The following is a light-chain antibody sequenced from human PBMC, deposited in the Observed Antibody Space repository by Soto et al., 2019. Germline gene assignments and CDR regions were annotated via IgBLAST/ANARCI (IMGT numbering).Light chain of an antibody. V-gene: IGKV3-15*01. CDR1: QSVSSN. CDR2: DAS. J-gene: IGKJ4*01. Sequence: EMVMTQSPATLSVSPGERATLSCRASQSVSSNLAWYQQKPGLAPRLLIFDASTRATGIPARFSGSGSGTEFTLTISSLQSEDFAVYYCQQYNNWPLTFGGGTKVEI. CDR3: QQYNNWPLT.